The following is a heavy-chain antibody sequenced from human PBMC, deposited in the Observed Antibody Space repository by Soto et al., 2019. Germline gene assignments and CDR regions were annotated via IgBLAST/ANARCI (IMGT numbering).Heavy chain of an antibody. CDR2: ISGSGVST. J-gene: IGHJ4*02. Sequence: GGSLRLSCAASGFTFSSYAMSWVRQAPGKGLEWVSAISGSGVSTYYADSVKGRFTISRDNSKNTLYLQMNSLRAEDTAVYYCAKDPAAIWAVAGITFDYWGQGTLVTVSS. CDR3: AKDPAAIWAVAGITFDY. V-gene: IGHV3-23*01. CDR1: GFTFSSYA. D-gene: IGHD6-19*01.